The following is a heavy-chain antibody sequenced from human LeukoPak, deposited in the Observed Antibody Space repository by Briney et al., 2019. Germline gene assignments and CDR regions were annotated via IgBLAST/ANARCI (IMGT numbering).Heavy chain of an antibody. CDR3: VKDRTGTYTLDY. CDR2: ISDDGSRQ. D-gene: IGHD3-10*01. CDR1: GFTFSNYA. Sequence: GGSLRLPCAATGFTFSNYAIHWGRQAPGKGLEWVAFISDDGSRQHYADSVKGRFTISRDNSKNTLNLQMNSLRAEDTAVYYCVKDRTGTYTLDYWGQGTLVTVSP. J-gene: IGHJ4*02. V-gene: IGHV3-30-3*01.